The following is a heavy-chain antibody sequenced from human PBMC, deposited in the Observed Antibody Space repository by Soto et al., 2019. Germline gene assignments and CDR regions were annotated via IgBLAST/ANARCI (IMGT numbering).Heavy chain of an antibody. CDR3: ARKDIAGNSVDF. V-gene: IGHV5-51*01. CDR2: IYPGDSDT. CDR1: GYSFTTYW. D-gene: IGHD6-13*01. Sequence: GESLKISCKASGYSFTTYWIGWVGQMPGKGLEWMGIIYPGDSDTRYSPSFQGQVTISADKSISTAYLQWSSLKASDSAMFYCARKDIAGNSVDFWGQGTLVTVSS. J-gene: IGHJ4*02.